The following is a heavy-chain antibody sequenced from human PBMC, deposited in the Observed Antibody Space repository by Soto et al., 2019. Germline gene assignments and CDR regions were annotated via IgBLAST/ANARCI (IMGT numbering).Heavy chain of an antibody. D-gene: IGHD3-9*01. V-gene: IGHV4-59*01. CDR3: ASGNYDFLTGYYIEYFDY. Sequence: QVQLQESGPGLVKPSETLSLTCTVSGGSISTYYWSWIRQPPGKGLEWIGYIYYSGSTNYNPSLKSRVTISVDTSKNQFSLKLSSVTAADTAVYYCASGNYDFLTGYYIEYFDYWGQGTLVTVSS. CDR1: GGSISTYY. CDR2: IYYSGST. J-gene: IGHJ4*02.